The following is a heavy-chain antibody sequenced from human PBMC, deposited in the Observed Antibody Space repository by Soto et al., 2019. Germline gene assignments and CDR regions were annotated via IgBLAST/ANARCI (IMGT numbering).Heavy chain of an antibody. D-gene: IGHD2-2*01. CDR1: GFTFSSYA. J-gene: IGHJ4*02. CDR3: AKDSPHSIQPQDIVVVPAANLVELHYFDY. V-gene: IGHV3-23*01. Sequence: PGGSLRLSCAASGFTFSSYAMSWVRQAPGKGLEWVSAISGSGGSTYYADSVKGRFTISRDNSKNTLYLQMNSLRAEDTAVYYCAKDSPHSIQPQDIVVVPAANLVELHYFDYWGQGTLVTVSS. CDR2: ISGSGGST.